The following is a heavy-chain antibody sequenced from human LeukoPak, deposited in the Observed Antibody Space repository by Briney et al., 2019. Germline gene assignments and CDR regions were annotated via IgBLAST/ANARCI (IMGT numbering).Heavy chain of an antibody. V-gene: IGHV7-4-1*02. CDR3: ARGSSGWEGGYYYYGMDV. J-gene: IGHJ6*02. Sequence: GASVMVSCKVSGYTSPFYGITWVRQAPGQGLEWMGWINTNTGNPTYAQGFTGRFVFSLDTSVSTAYLQISSLKAEDTAVYYCARGSSGWEGGYYYYGMDVWGQGTTVTVSS. CDR1: GYTSPFYG. CDR2: INTNTGNP. D-gene: IGHD6-19*01.